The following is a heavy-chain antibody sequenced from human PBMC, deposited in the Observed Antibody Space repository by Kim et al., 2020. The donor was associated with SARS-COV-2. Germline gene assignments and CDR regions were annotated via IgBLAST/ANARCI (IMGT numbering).Heavy chain of an antibody. V-gene: IGHV3-9*01. Sequence: GGSLRLSCAASGFTFGDYAMHWVRQAPGKGLEWVSGISWNSGSIGYADSVKGRFTISRDNAKNSLYLQMNSLRAEDTALYYCAKDLGYSYGLEAFDIWGQGTMVTVSS. CDR2: ISWNSGSI. CDR1: GFTFGDYA. D-gene: IGHD5-18*01. J-gene: IGHJ3*02. CDR3: AKDLGYSYGLEAFDI.